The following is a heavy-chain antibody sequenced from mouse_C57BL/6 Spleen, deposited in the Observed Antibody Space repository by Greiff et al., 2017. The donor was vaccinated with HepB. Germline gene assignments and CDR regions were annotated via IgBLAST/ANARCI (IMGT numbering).Heavy chain of an antibody. CDR3: ARGYYSNYGYAMDY. J-gene: IGHJ4*01. D-gene: IGHD2-5*01. V-gene: IGHV1-64*01. CDR2: IHPNSGST. Sequence: QVQLQQSGAELVKPGASVKLSCKASGYTFTSYWMHWVKQRPGQGLEWIGMIHPNSGSTNYNEKFKSKATLTVDKSSSTAYLQLSSLTSEDSAVYYCARGYYSNYGYAMDYWGQGTTVTVSS. CDR1: GYTFTSYW.